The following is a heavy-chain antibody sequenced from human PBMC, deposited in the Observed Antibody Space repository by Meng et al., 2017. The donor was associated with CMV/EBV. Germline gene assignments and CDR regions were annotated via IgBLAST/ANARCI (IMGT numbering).Heavy chain of an antibody. V-gene: IGHV3-74*01. CDR2: INSDGSST. CDR3: AREDYGYYGMDV. Sequence: GTLSLTCAASGFTFSSYWMHWVRQAPGKGLVWVSRINSDGSSTSYADSVKGRFTISRDNAKNTLYLQMNSLRAEDTAVYYCAREDYGYYGMDVWGQGTTVTVSS. CDR1: GFTFSSYW. J-gene: IGHJ6*02.